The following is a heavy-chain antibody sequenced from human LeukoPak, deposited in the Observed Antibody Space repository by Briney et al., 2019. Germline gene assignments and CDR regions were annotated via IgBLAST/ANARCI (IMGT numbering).Heavy chain of an antibody. D-gene: IGHD3-10*01. J-gene: IGHJ4*02. CDR1: AFIFSGHW. CDR2: IGGRDGST. V-gene: IGHV3-23*01. Sequence: GGSLRLSCEGSAFIFSGHWMNWVRQTPGKGLEWASAIGGRDGSTYYADSVKGRFTISRDNSKNTLYVQMNSLRAEDTAVYYCAKGHYYGSGSLDYWGQGTLVTVSS. CDR3: AKGHYYGSGSLDY.